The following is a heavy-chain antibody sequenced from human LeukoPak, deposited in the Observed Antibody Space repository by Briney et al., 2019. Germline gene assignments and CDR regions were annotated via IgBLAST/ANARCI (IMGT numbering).Heavy chain of an antibody. D-gene: IGHD1-1*01. CDR3: ARGGVIGWNDVVMGGPFDP. Sequence: KPSETLSLTCTVSGVSISSSRYYWGWIRQPPGKGLEWIGSIYHSGSTYYNPSLKSRVTISVDTSKNQFSLKLSSVTAADTAVYYCARGGVIGWNDVVMGGPFDPWGQGTLVTVSS. CDR1: GVSISSSRYY. CDR2: IYHSGST. J-gene: IGHJ5*02. V-gene: IGHV4-39*07.